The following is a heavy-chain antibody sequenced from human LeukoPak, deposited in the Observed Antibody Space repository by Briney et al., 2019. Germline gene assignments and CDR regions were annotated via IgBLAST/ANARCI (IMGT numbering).Heavy chain of an antibody. CDR1: GFTFSSYA. CDR3: ARDRAIAAAAYYYYYMDV. CDR2: ISYDGSNK. V-gene: IGHV3-30*04. D-gene: IGHD6-13*01. J-gene: IGHJ6*03. Sequence: PGGSLRLSCAASGFTFSSYAMHWVRQAPGKGLEWVAVISYDGSNKYYADSVKGRFTISRDNSKNTLYLQMNSLRAEDTAVYYCARDRAIAAAAYYYYYMDVWGKGTTVTVSS.